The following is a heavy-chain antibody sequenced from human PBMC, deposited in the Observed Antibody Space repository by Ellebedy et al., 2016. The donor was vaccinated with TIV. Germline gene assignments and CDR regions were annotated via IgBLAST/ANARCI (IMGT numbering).Heavy chain of an antibody. D-gene: IGHD3-10*01. J-gene: IGHJ6*02. CDR3: ARLPGEMKYYYGLDV. CDR1: GFTVSSNY. V-gene: IGHV3-53*01. CDR2: IYSGGST. Sequence: GESLKISCAASGFTVSSNYMSWVRQAPGRGLEWVSLIYSGGSTYSADSVKGRFTIPRDNSKNTLYLQMNSLRAEDTAVYYCARLPGEMKYYYGLDVWGQGTTVTVSS.